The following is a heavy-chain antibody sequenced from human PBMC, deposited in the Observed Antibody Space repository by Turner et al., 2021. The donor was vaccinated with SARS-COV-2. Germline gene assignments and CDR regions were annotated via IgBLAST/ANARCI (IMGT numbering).Heavy chain of an antibody. D-gene: IGHD5-18*01. J-gene: IGHJ4*02. CDR1: GITFSDSA. CDR3: SRTRGDTVMVGPSYYIDY. V-gene: IGHV3-73*01. Sequence: EVQLVESGGGLVQPGGSLKVSCAASGITFSDSAIQWVRQASGKGLEWIGRIRTKANIYATEYTASVKGRFTISRDDSKNTAYLQMNSLETEDTAVYYCSRTRGDTVMVGPSYYIDYWGQGTLVTVSS. CDR2: IRTKANIYAT.